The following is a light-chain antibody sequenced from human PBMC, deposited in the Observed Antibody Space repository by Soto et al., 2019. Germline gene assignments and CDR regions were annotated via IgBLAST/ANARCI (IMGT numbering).Light chain of an antibody. J-gene: IGLJ1*01. CDR3: QTWGTGTPV. Sequence: QLVLTQSPSASASLGASVKLTCTLSSGHSSYAIAWHQQQPEKGPRYLMKLNSDGSHSKGDGIPERFSGSSSGAERYLTISRLQSEDEADYYCQTWGTGTPVFGTGTKLTVL. CDR1: SGHSSYA. CDR2: LNSDGSH. V-gene: IGLV4-69*01.